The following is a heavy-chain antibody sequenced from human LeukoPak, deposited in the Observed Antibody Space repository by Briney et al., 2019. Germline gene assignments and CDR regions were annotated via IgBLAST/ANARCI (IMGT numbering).Heavy chain of an antibody. D-gene: IGHD4-17*01. J-gene: IGHJ4*02. CDR2: ISYSGATT. V-gene: IGHV3-23*01. CDR3: AKAWEDYDGPTPFDY. Sequence: PGGSLRLSCAASGFTFSSYAMSWVRQAPGKGLEWVSGISYSGATTYYADSVKGRFTISRDNSKNTLYLQMNSLRAEDTAVYYCAKAWEDYDGPTPFDYWGQGTLVTVSS. CDR1: GFTFSSYA.